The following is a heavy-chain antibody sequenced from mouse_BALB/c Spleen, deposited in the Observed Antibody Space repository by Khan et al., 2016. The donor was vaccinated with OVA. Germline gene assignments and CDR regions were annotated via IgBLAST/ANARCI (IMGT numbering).Heavy chain of an antibody. CDR1: GYSFTLYY. J-gene: IGHJ3*01. CDR3: ARGYDFFAS. CDR2: VNPNTDNI. D-gene: IGHD2-14*01. Sequence: EVELVESGPDLVKPGASVKISCKASGYSFTLYYMSWVKQSHGKSLEWIGRVNPNTDNINYNQEFKGKAILTVDKSSNTAYMELRSLTSEDSAVYFCARGYDFFASWGQGTLVTVSA. V-gene: IGHV1-26*01.